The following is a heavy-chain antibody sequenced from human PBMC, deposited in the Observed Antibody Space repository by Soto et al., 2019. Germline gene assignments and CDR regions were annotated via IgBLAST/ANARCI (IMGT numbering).Heavy chain of an antibody. Sequence: PSQTLSLTCAISGDSVSSNSAALNWIRQSPSRGLEWLGRTYYRSKWYNDYAVSVKSRITINPDTSKNQFSLQLNSVTPEDTAVYYCARALAARRGYYYYGMDVWGQGTTVTVSS. J-gene: IGHJ6*02. V-gene: IGHV6-1*01. D-gene: IGHD6-6*01. CDR3: ARALAARRGYYYYGMDV. CDR2: TYYRSKWYN. CDR1: GDSVSSNSAA.